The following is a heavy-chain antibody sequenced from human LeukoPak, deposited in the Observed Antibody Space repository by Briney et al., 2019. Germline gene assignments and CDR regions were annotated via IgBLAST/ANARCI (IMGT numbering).Heavy chain of an antibody. D-gene: IGHD3-10*01. V-gene: IGHV3-21*01. CDR1: GFTFSSYS. Sequence: GGSLRLSCAASGFTFSSYSMNWVRQAPGKGLEWVSSISSSSSYIYHADSVKVRFTISRDNAKNSLYLQMNSLRAEDTAVYYCARAYYGSGCDYWGQGTLVTVSS. J-gene: IGHJ4*02. CDR3: ARAYYGSGCDY. CDR2: ISSSSSYI.